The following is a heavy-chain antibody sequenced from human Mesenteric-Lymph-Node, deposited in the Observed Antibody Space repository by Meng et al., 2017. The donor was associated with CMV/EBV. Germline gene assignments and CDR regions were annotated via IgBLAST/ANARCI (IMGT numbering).Heavy chain of an antibody. CDR1: GFSFSSYW. D-gene: IGHD1-26*01. CDR2: IGSAGDT. CDR3: ARDAGYSTSVGFSFYYGLDV. Sequence: GGSLRLSCVASGFSFSSYWMVWVRQVPGKGLVWVSAIGSAGDTYYLGSVKGRFTISREDAKNSLYLQMDSLRAGDTAVYYCARDAGYSTSVGFSFYYGLDVWGHGTTVTVSS. V-gene: IGHV3-13*01. J-gene: IGHJ6*02.